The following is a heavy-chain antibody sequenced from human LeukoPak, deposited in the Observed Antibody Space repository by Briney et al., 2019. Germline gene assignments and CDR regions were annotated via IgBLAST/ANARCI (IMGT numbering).Heavy chain of an antibody. CDR1: GYTFTSYG. J-gene: IGHJ1*01. Sequence: ASVKVSCKASGYTFTSYGISWVRQAPGQGLEWMGWISAYNGNTNYAQKLQGRVTMTTDTSTSTAYMELRSLRSDDTAVYYCARDFLALAGAEYFQHWGQGTLVTVSS. CDR3: ARDFLALAGAEYFQH. D-gene: IGHD3-3*01. CDR2: ISAYNGNT. V-gene: IGHV1-18*01.